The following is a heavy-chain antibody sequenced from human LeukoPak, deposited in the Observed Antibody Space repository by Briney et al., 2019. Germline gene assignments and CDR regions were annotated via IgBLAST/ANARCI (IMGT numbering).Heavy chain of an antibody. CDR1: GFTFSSYG. J-gene: IGHJ4*02. Sequence: AGGSLRLSCAASGFTFSSYGMHWVRQAPGKGLEWVAAISYDGSNKYYADSVKGRFTIPRDNSTTTLYLQMNSLRAEDTAVYYCAKDRDIVVVVAATGACDYWGQGTLVTVSS. CDR2: ISYDGSNK. CDR3: AKDRDIVVVVAATGACDY. V-gene: IGHV3-30*18. D-gene: IGHD2-15*01.